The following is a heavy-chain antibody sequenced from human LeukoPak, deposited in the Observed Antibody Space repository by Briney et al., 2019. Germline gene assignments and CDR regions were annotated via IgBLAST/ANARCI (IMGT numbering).Heavy chain of an antibody. CDR1: GFTFSSYS. CDR2: ISGSGGST. J-gene: IGHJ4*02. D-gene: IGHD3-22*01. V-gene: IGHV3-23*01. Sequence: GGAPRPSCAAPGFTFSSYSMSWGRQAPGKGPGWVSTISGSGGSTCYADSVKGRFTISRDNSKNTLYLQMNSLRAEDTAVYYCAKDVNYYDSVLDYWGQGTLVTVSS. CDR3: AKDVNYYDSVLDY.